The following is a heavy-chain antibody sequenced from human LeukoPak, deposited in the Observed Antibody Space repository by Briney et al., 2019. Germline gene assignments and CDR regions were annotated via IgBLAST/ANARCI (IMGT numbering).Heavy chain of an antibody. CDR1: GFTFSSYS. D-gene: IGHD5-18*01. J-gene: IGHJ4*02. V-gene: IGHV3-21*01. Sequence: GGSLRLSCAASGFTFSSYSMNWVRQAPGKGLEWVSSISSSSSYIYYADSVKGRFTISRDNAKNSLYLQMNSLRAEDTAAYYCARDHGYSYGYSFDYWGQGTLVTVSS. CDR2: ISSSSSYI. CDR3: ARDHGYSYGYSFDY.